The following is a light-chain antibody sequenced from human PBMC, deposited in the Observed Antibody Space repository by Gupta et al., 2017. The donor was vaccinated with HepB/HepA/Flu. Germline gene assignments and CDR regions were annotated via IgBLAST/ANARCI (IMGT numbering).Light chain of an antibody. J-gene: IGLJ2*01. CDR3: CSYAGSRVV. Sequence: QSALTQPRSVSGSPGQSVTIACTGTSSDVGGYNYVSWYQPHPGNATKLMIYDVSKRPSGVPDRFSGSKSGNTASLTISGLQAEDEADYYCCSYAGSRVVFGGGTKLTVL. CDR2: DVS. V-gene: IGLV2-11*01. CDR1: SSDVGGYNY.